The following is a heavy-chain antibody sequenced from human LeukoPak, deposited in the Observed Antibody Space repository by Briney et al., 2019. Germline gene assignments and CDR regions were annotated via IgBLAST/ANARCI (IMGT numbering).Heavy chain of an antibody. D-gene: IGHD6-19*01. Sequence: GGSLRLSCAASGFTFSIYAMSWVRQAPGKGLEWVSAISGSGSSTYYADSVKGRFTISRDNSKNTLYLQMNSLRAEDTAVYYCAKDQPLYSSGRKPDYWGQGTLVTVSS. V-gene: IGHV3-23*01. CDR1: GFTFSIYA. CDR2: ISGSGSST. J-gene: IGHJ4*02. CDR3: AKDQPLYSSGRKPDY.